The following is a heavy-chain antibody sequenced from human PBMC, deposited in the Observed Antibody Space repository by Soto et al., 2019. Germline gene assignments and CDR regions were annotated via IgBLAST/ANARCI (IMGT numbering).Heavy chain of an antibody. CDR3: ARGGGGSVDY. J-gene: IGHJ4*02. CDR2: INPSGGST. D-gene: IGHD3-10*01. V-gene: IGHV1-46*01. CDR1: GYTLPPYY. Sequence: ASVKVSCQASGYTLPPYYMPLVRQAPGQGLEWMGIINPSGGSTSYAQKFQGRVTMTRDTSTSTVYMELSSLRSEDTAVYYCARGGGGSVDYWGQGTLVTVSS.